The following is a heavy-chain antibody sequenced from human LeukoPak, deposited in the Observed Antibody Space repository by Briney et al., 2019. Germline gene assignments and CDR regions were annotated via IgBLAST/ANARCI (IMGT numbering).Heavy chain of an antibody. J-gene: IGHJ4*02. CDR3: GRGDYSNGFPYRIES. CDR2: INPNSGDT. Sequence: ASVKVSCKASGYTFSDYHINWVRQASGQGLEWMGWINPNSGDTKYAQAFQGRVTMTRDTSISTAYMELNRLRSDDTAMYYCGRGDYSNGFPYRIESWGQGTLVTVSS. V-gene: IGHV1-2*02. D-gene: IGHD3-3*01. CDR1: GYTFSDYH.